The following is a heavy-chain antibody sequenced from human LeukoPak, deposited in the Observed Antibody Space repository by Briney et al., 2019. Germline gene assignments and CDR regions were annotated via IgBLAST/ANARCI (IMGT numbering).Heavy chain of an antibody. D-gene: IGHD3-10*01. CDR2: ISTNNGNT. CDR3: ARPDVSQGITI. CDR1: GYTFTSSG. V-gene: IGHV1-18*01. J-gene: IGHJ4*01. Sequence: ASVKVSCKASGYTFTSSGISWVRQAPGQGLQRMGWISTNNGNTNYAQKFQGRVTMTRDTSTSTAYMELRSLRPDDTAVYYCARPDVSQGITIWGHGTLVTVSS.